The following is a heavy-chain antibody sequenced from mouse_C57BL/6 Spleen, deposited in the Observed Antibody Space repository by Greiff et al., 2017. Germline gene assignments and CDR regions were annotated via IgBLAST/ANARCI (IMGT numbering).Heavy chain of an antibody. V-gene: IGHV1-18*01. CDR2: INPNNGGT. CDR1: GYTFTDYN. Sequence: EVMLVESGPELVKPGASVKIPCKASGYTFTDYNMDWVKQSHGKSLEWIGDINPNNGGTIYNQKFKGKATLTVDKSSSTAYMELRSLTSEDTAVXYCSRSAYYDYGAWFAYWGQGTLVTVSA. CDR3: SRSAYYDYGAWFAY. J-gene: IGHJ3*01. D-gene: IGHD2-4*01.